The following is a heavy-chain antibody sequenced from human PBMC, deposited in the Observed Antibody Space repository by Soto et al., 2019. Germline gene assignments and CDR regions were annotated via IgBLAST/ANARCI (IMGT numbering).Heavy chain of an antibody. CDR1: GGSISSSSYY. J-gene: IGHJ3*02. CDR3: ARHFVTIFGVVIGPGAFDI. D-gene: IGHD3-3*01. V-gene: IGHV4-39*01. Sequence: QLQLQESGPGLVKPSETLSLTCTVSGGSISSSSYYWGWIRQPPGKGLEWIGSIYYSGSTYYNLSLKSRVTISVDTSKNQFSLKLSSVTAADTAVYYCARHFVTIFGVVIGPGAFDIWGQGTMVTVSS. CDR2: IYYSGST.